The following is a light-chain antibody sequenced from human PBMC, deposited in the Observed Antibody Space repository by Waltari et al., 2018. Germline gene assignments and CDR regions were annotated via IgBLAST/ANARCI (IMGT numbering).Light chain of an antibody. CDR1: QSVGTLK. CDR2: GAS. J-gene: IGKJ1*01. Sequence: SCRASQSVGTLKTWYQQKTGQAPRLLIFGASNRATGIPDRFSGSGSGTDFSLTISRLEPEDFAVYYCQMYVRLPVTFGHGTRVEIK. V-gene: IGKV3-20*01. CDR3: QMYVRLPVT.